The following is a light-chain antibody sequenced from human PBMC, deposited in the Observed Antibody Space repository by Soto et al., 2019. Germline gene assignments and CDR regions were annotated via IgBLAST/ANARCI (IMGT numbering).Light chain of an antibody. Sequence: QSALTQPASVSGSPGQSITISCTGTSSDVGSYNLVSWYQHHPGKAPKLMIYEVSNRPSGVSNRFSGSKSGNTASLTISGLQAADEADYYCCSYAGSGTLIFGGGTKVTVL. CDR2: EVS. CDR1: SSDVGSYNL. J-gene: IGLJ2*01. CDR3: CSYAGSGTLI. V-gene: IGLV2-23*02.